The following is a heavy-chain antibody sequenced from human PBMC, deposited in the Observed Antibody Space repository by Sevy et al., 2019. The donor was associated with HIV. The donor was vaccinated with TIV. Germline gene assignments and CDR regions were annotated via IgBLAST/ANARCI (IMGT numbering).Heavy chain of an antibody. J-gene: IGHJ6*02. CDR3: AREKYSSSWYSNYYYYGMDV. CDR1: GYTFTSYD. CDR2: MNPNSGNT. Sequence: ASVKVSCKASGYTFTSYDINWVRQATGQGLEWMGWMNPNSGNTGYAQKFQGRVTMTRNTSISTAYMELGSLRSEDTAVYYCAREKYSSSWYSNYYYYGMDVWGQGTTVTVSS. V-gene: IGHV1-8*01. D-gene: IGHD6-13*01.